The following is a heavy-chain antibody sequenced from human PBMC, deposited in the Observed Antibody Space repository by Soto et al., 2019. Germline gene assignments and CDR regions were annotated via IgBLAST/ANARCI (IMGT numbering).Heavy chain of an antibody. CDR2: VNPSGGHT. V-gene: IGHV1-46*01. CDR3: ARGGHVVVVTASLDY. J-gene: IGHJ4*02. CDR1: GDTFTDYY. Sequence: QVQLMQSGAEVKKPGASVKVSCKASGDTFTDYYIHWVRQAPGQGLEWMGTVNPSGGHTTYAQHFLGRVTMTRYTSTSTLYIELTSLTADDTAIYYCARGGHVVVVTASLDYWGRGTLVTVSS. D-gene: IGHD2-21*02.